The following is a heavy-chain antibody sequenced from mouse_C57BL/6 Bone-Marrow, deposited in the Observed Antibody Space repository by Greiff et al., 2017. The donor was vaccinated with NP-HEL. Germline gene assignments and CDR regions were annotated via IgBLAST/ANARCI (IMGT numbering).Heavy chain of an antibody. J-gene: IGHJ1*03. Sequence: QVQLQQSGPELVKPGASVKISCKASGYAFSSSWMNWVKQRPGKGLEWIGRIYPGDGDTNYNGKFKGKATLTADKSSSTAYMQLSSLTSEDSAVYFCARPGTENWYFDVWGTGTTVTVSS. CDR2: IYPGDGDT. D-gene: IGHD1-1*01. CDR1: GYAFSSSW. V-gene: IGHV1-82*01. CDR3: ARPGTENWYFDV.